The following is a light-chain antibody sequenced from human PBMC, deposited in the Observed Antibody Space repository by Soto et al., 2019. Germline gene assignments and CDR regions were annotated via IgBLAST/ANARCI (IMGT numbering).Light chain of an antibody. CDR3: MQPLQTPGRT. J-gene: IGKJ1*01. V-gene: IGKV2-28*01. Sequence: DIVMTQSPLSLPVTPGEPASISCRSSQSLLHSNGYNYLDRYLQKPGQSPQLLIYLGSNRASGVPDRFSGSGSGTYFTQKLSRVEAEDVGVYYCMQPLQTPGRTFGQGTEVEIK. CDR2: LGS. CDR1: QSLLHSNGYNY.